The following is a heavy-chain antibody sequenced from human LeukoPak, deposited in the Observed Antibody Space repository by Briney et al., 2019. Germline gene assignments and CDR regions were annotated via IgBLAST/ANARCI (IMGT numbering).Heavy chain of an antibody. Sequence: GGSLRLSCAASGFTFSSYAMSWVRQAPGKGLEWVSAISGSGGSTYYADSVKGRFTISRDNSKSTLYLQMNSLRAEDTAVYYCAKSGGNSSSPGYWGQGTLVTVSS. V-gene: IGHV3-23*01. CDR1: GFTFSSYA. D-gene: IGHD6-13*01. CDR2: ISGSGGST. CDR3: AKSGGNSSSPGY. J-gene: IGHJ4*02.